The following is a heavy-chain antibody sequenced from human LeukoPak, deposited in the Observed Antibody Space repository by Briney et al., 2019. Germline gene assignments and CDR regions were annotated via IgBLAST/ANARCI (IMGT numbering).Heavy chain of an antibody. CDR2: IHHSGGT. Sequence: PSDTLSLTCAVYGESMIGHYWTWIRQPPGKRLEWIGEIHHSGGTNSNPSLKNRLTMSIDMSKNQFSLNLKSVTAADTAVYYCARATASGSWRAYDHWAQGNLVPVSS. J-gene: IGHJ4*02. CDR1: GESMIGHY. CDR3: ARATASGSWRAYDH. V-gene: IGHV4-34*01. D-gene: IGHD5-12*01.